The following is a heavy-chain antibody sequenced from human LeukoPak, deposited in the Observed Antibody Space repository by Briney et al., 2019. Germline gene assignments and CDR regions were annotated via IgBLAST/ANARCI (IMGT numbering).Heavy chain of an antibody. J-gene: IGHJ4*02. Sequence: SETLSLTCTVSGGSISSGSYYWSWIRQPAGKGLEWIGRIYTSGSTNYNPSLKSRVTISVDTSKNQVFLKLSDVTAADTAFYYCARIVRGVNKYYFDYWGQGTLVTVSS. V-gene: IGHV4-61*02. CDR3: ARIVRGVNKYYFDY. D-gene: IGHD3-10*02. CDR2: IYTSGST. CDR1: GGSISSGSYY.